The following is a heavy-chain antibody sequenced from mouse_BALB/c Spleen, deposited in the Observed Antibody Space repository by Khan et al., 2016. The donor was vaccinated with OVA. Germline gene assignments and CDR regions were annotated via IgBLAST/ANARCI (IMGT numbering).Heavy chain of an antibody. V-gene: IGHV3-2*02. D-gene: IGHD1-1*01. CDR2: ISNSGVT. CDR1: GYSITSGYA. Sequence: EVQLQESGPGLVKPSQSLSLTCTVTGYSITSGYAWNWIRQFPGNKLEWMGYISNSGVTSYTPSLKSRISITRDTSKNQFFLQLNSVTTEDTATYCCARENYYGYYFDYWGQGTTVTVSS. J-gene: IGHJ2*01. CDR3: ARENYYGYYFDY.